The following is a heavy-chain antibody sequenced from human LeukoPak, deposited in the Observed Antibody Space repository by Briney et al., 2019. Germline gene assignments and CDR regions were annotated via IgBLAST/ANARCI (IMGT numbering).Heavy chain of an antibody. CDR1: GFIFSTYS. CDR3: ATEHPFSTVVDS. Sequence: PGRSLRLSCAASGFIFSTYSMVWVRQAPGKGPEWLTVISYDGSTKYYADSVEGRFTISRDNSMNMLYLQMNSLRAEDTAVYYCATEHPFSTVVDSCGQGTLVTVSS. J-gene: IGHJ4*02. D-gene: IGHD2/OR15-2a*01. V-gene: IGHV3-30*04. CDR2: ISYDGSTK.